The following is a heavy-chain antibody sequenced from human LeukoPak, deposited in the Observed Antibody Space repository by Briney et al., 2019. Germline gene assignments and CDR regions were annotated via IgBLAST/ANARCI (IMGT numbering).Heavy chain of an antibody. CDR2: IYYSGST. D-gene: IGHD5-18*01. Sequence: PSETLSLTCTVSGGSISSYYWSWIRQAPGKGLEWIGYIYYSGSTNYNPSLRSRVTISVDTSKNQFALKLSSVTAADTAVYYCARGYSYGYVGYFDYWGQGTLVTVSS. J-gene: IGHJ4*02. CDR3: ARGYSYGYVGYFDY. V-gene: IGHV4-59*01. CDR1: GGSISSYY.